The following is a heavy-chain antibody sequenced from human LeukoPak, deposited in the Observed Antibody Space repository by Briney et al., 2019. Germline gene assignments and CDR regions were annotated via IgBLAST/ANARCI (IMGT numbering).Heavy chain of an antibody. CDR1: GSTFSNAW. Sequence: PGGSLRLSCAASGSTFSNAWMSWVRQAPGKGLEWVGRIKSKTDGGTTDYAAPVKGRFTISRDDSKNTLYLQTNSLKTEDTAVYYCTTGFITVDGAFDIWGQGTMVTVSS. D-gene: IGHD3-22*01. CDR2: IKSKTDGGTT. J-gene: IGHJ3*02. CDR3: TTGFITVDGAFDI. V-gene: IGHV3-15*01.